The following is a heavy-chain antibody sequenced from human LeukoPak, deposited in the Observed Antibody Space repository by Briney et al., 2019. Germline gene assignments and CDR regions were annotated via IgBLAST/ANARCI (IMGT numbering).Heavy chain of an antibody. CDR1: GFTFSRYG. J-gene: IGHJ3*02. D-gene: IGHD6-13*01. V-gene: IGHV3-64*01. Sequence: GGSLRLSCAASGFTFSRYGMSWVRQAPGKGLEWVSAISSNGGSTYYANSVKGRFTISRDNSKNTLYLQMGSLRAEDMAVYYCARGDSSSWYWGSHDAFDIWGQGTMVTVSS. CDR2: ISSNGGST. CDR3: ARGDSSSWYWGSHDAFDI.